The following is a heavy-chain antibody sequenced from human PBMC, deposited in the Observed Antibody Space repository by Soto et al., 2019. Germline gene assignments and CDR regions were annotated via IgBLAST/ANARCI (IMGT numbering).Heavy chain of an antibody. CDR2: IRGKANNYAT. CDR3: ARLWSEREPNFDH. CDR1: GFIFSGSA. V-gene: IGHV3-73*01. Sequence: PGGSLRLSCAASGFIFSGSAMHWVRQVSGKGLEWVGRIRGKANNYATVYAASVKGRFTISRDDSKNTAYLQMNSLKTEDTAVYYCARLWSEREPNFDHWGQGTLVTVSS. J-gene: IGHJ4*02. D-gene: IGHD1-26*01.